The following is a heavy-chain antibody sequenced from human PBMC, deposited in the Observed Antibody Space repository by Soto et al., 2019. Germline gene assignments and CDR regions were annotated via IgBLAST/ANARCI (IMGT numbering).Heavy chain of an antibody. CDR1: GYTFTGYY. V-gene: IGHV1-2*04. CDR2: INPNSGGT. J-gene: IGHJ4*02. D-gene: IGHD2-15*01. Sequence: ASVKVSCKASGYTFTGYYMHWVRQAPGQGLEWMGWINPNSGGTNYAQKFQGWVTMTRDTSISTAYMELSRLRSDDTAVYYCARLYASGDCSGGSCYSFDYWGQGTLVTVSS. CDR3: ARLYASGDCSGGSCYSFDY.